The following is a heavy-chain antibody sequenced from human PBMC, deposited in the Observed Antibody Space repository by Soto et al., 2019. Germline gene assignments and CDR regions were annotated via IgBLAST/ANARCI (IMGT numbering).Heavy chain of an antibody. J-gene: IGHJ4*02. CDR2: IYYSGST. CDR1: GGSISSGGYY. D-gene: IGHD3-10*01. V-gene: IGHV4-31*03. CDR3: ARTNRPWVGEVAHFRPLVFDE. Sequence: PSETLSLTCTVSGGSISSGGYYWSWIRQHPGKGLEWIGYIYYSGSTYYNPSLKSRVTISVDTSKNQFSLKLSSVTAADTAVYYCARTNRPWVGEVAHFRPLVFDEWGQGTLVTVSS.